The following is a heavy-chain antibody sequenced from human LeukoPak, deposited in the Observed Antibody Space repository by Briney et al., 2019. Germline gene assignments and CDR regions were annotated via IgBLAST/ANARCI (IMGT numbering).Heavy chain of an antibody. D-gene: IGHD2-8*01. CDR2: INHSGST. CDR1: GGSFSGYY. CDR3: ARDLSNGWFDP. V-gene: IGHV4-34*01. Sequence: PSETLSLTCAVYGGSFSGYYWSWIRQPPGKGLEWIGEINHSGSTNYNPSLKSRVTISVDRSKNQFSLKLSSVTAADTAVYYCARDLSNGWFDPWGQGTLVTVSS. J-gene: IGHJ5*02.